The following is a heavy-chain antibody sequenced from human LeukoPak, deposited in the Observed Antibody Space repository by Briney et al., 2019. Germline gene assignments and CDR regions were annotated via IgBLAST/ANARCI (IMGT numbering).Heavy chain of an antibody. CDR3: ARGPPYGGSSWNYYFDY. Sequence: GGSLRLSCAASGFTVSSNYMSWVRQAPGKGLEWVSVIYSGGSTYYAGSVKGRFTISRDNSKNTLYLQMNSLRAEDTAVYYCARGPPYGGSSWNYYFDYWGQGTLVTVSS. CDR1: GFTVSSNY. D-gene: IGHD6-13*01. V-gene: IGHV3-53*01. J-gene: IGHJ4*02. CDR2: IYSGGST.